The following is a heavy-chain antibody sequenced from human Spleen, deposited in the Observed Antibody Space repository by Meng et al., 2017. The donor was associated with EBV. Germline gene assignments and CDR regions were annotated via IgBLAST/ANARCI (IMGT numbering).Heavy chain of an antibody. J-gene: IGHJ4*02. CDR1: GYTFTSYA. CDR2: ISLYNGNT. Sequence: QVQLVQSGAEVKKPGASVKVSCNASGYTFTSYAFSWVRQAPGQGLEWMGWISLYNGNTNYAQKLQGRVTMTTNTSTSTAYMELRSLTSDDTAVYYCARLGYGINYLDYWGQGTLVTVSS. D-gene: IGHD4-17*01. CDR3: ARLGYGINYLDY. V-gene: IGHV1-18*01.